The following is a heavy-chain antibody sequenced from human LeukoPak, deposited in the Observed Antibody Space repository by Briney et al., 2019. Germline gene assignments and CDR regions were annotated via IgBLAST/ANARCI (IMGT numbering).Heavy chain of an antibody. Sequence: SETLSLTCTVSGGSISSSSYYWGWVRQPPGKGLEWIGSIYYSGSTYYNPSLKSRVTISVDTSKNQFSLKLSTVTAADTAVYYCARDSEGGSFTISDYWGQGTLVTVSS. CDR1: GGSISSSSYY. J-gene: IGHJ4*02. V-gene: IGHV4-39*02. CDR2: IYYSGST. D-gene: IGHD1-26*01. CDR3: ARDSEGGSFTISDY.